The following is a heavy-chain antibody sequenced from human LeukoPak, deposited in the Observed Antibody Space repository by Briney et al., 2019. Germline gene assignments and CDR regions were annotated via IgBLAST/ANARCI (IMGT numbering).Heavy chain of an antibody. CDR3: ARGPAGYN. D-gene: IGHD1-1*01. V-gene: IGHV3-53*01. Sequence: GGSLRLSCAASGFTVSSNHMSWVRQAPGKGLEWVSVIYSGGSTDYADSVKGRFTISRDNLKNTLYLQMDTLRAEDTAVYYCARGPAGYNWGQGTLVTVSS. CDR2: IYSGGST. CDR1: GFTVSSNH. J-gene: IGHJ4*02.